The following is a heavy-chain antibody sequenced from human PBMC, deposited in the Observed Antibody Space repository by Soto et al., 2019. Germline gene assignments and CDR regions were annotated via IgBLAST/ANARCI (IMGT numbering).Heavy chain of an antibody. CDR3: AKEIPDYGSGSYYPGYFDY. CDR2: ISGSGGST. D-gene: IGHD3-10*01. J-gene: IGHJ4*02. CDR1: GFTFSSYA. V-gene: IGHV3-23*01. Sequence: GESLKISCAASGFTFSSYAMSWVRQAPGKGLEWVSAISGSGGSTYYADSVKGRFTISRDNSKNTLYLQMNSLRAEDTAVYYCAKEIPDYGSGSYYPGYFDYWGQGTLVTVSS.